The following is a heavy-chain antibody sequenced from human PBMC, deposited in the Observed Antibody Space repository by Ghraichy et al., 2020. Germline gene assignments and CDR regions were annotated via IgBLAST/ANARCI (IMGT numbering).Heavy chain of an antibody. CDR3: ARDRYYYDSSGYHALDP. V-gene: IGHV4-59*01. Sequence: TLSLTCTVSGGSISSYYWSWIRQPPGKGLEWIGYIYYSGSTNYNPSLKSRVTISVDTSKNQFSLKLRSVTAADTAVYYCARDRYYYDSSGYHALDPWGQGTLVTVSS. D-gene: IGHD3-22*01. CDR2: IYYSGST. CDR1: GGSISSYY. J-gene: IGHJ5*02.